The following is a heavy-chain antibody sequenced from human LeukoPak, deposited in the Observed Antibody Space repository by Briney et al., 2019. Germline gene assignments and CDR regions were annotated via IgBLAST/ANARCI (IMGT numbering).Heavy chain of an antibody. CDR3: ARDPARVGATDFDY. CDR1: GFTFSSYS. D-gene: IGHD1-26*01. CDR2: ISSSSSYI. J-gene: IGHJ4*02. V-gene: IGHV3-21*01. Sequence: GSLRLSCAASGFTFSSYSMNWVRQAPGKGLEWVSSISSSSSYIYYADSVKGRFTISRDNAKNSLYLQMNSLRAEDTAVYYCARDPARVGATDFDYWGQGTLVTVSS.